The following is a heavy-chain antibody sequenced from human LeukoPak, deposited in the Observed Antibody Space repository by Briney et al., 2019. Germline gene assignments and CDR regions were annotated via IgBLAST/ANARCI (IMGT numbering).Heavy chain of an antibody. CDR1: GITFNTYA. J-gene: IGHJ4*02. V-gene: IGHV3-23*01. D-gene: IGHD6-13*01. CDR3: AKAVGYSSSGF. Sequence: GGSLRLSCVASGITFNTYAMSWVRQAPGKGLEWVSGISGSGGTTYYADSVKGRFTISRDNSKNTLYLQMNSLRAEDTAVYYCAKAVGYSSSGFWGQGTLVTVSS. CDR2: ISGSGGTT.